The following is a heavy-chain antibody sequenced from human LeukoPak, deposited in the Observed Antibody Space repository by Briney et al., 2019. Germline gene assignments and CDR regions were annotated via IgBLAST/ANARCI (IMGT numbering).Heavy chain of an antibody. CDR1: GGSFSGYY. Sequence: SETLSLTCAVYGGSFSGYYWSWIRQPPGKGLEWIGEINHSGSTNYNPSLKSRVTISVDTSKNQFSLKLSSVTAADTAVCYCASGIAAAPDYWGQGTLVTVSS. CDR2: INHSGST. D-gene: IGHD6-13*01. CDR3: ASGIAAAPDY. V-gene: IGHV4-34*01. J-gene: IGHJ4*02.